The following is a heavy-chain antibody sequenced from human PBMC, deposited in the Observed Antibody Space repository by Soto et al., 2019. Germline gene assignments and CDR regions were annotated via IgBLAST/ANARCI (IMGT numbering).Heavy chain of an antibody. Sequence: ASVKVSCKASGYTFTRYDINWVRQATGQGLEWMGWMNPNSGNTGYAQKFQGRVTMTRNTSISTAYMELSSLRSEDTAVYYGVTDILAAAGWAWFDPWGQGTLVTVSS. J-gene: IGHJ5*02. CDR1: GYTFTRYD. CDR2: MNPNSGNT. D-gene: IGHD6-13*01. CDR3: VTDILAAAGWAWFDP. V-gene: IGHV1-8*01.